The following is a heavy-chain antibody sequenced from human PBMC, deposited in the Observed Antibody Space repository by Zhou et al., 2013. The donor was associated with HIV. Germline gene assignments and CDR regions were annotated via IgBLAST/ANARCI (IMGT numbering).Heavy chain of an antibody. D-gene: IGHD3-22*01. CDR3: ARVDYYDSSGYPNWFDP. CDR1: GGTFSSYA. Sequence: QVQLVQSGAEVKKPGSSVKVSCKASGGTFSSYAISWVRQAPGQGLEWMGGIIPIFGTANYAQKFQGRVTITTDESTSTAYMELSSLRSEDTAVYYCARVDYYDSSGYPNWFDPWGQGTLVTVSS. V-gene: IGHV1-69*05. CDR2: IIPIFGTA. J-gene: IGHJ5*02.